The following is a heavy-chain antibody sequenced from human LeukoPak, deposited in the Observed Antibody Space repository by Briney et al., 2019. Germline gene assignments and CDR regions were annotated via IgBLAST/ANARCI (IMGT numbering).Heavy chain of an antibody. D-gene: IGHD1-26*01. V-gene: IGHV4-39*07. CDR3: ARVGIILSGSYSNYFDH. J-gene: IGHJ4*02. CDR1: GGSISSSRYY. Sequence: SETLSLTCSVSGGSISSSRYYWGWIRQPPGKGLEWIASIYYSGSTYYNPSLKSRVTISVDTSKNQFSLKLRSVTAADTAVYYCARVGIILSGSYSNYFDHWGQGTLVTVSS. CDR2: IYYSGST.